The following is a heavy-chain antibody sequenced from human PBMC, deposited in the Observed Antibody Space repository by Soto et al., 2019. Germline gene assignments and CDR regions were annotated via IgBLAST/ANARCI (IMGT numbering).Heavy chain of an antibody. CDR3: ARDKRDLRFLEWSYYFDY. CDR2: ISYDGSNK. Sequence: QVQLVESGGGVVQPGRSLRLSCAASGFTFSSCAMHWVRQAPGKGLEWVALISYDGSNKYYADSVKGRFTISRDNSKNPLYRQKNSLRAEDTAVYYCARDKRDLRFLEWSYYFDYWGQGTLVTVSS. J-gene: IGHJ4*02. CDR1: GFTFSSCA. D-gene: IGHD3-3*01. V-gene: IGHV3-30-3*01.